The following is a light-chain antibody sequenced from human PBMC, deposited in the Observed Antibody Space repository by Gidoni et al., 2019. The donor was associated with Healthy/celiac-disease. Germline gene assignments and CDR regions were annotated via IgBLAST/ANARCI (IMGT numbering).Light chain of an antibody. Sequence: SSELTQDPAVSVALGQTVRITCQGDSLRSYYASWYQQKPGQAPVLVIYGKNNRPSGIPDRFSGSSSGNTASLTITGAQAEDEADYYCNSRDSSGNHLNVVFGGGTNLTVL. CDR3: NSRDSSGNHLNVV. CDR2: GKN. J-gene: IGLJ2*01. CDR1: SLRSYY. V-gene: IGLV3-19*01.